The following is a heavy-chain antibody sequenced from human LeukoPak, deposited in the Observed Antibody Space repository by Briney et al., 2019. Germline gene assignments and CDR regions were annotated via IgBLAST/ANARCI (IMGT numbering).Heavy chain of an antibody. J-gene: IGHJ1*01. D-gene: IGHD6-13*01. CDR3: AKDHLRIAAAGTGYFQH. CDR2: ISSSSSYI. CDR1: GFTFSSYS. V-gene: IGHV3-21*04. Sequence: PGGSLRLSCAASGFTFSSYSMNWVRQAPGKGLEWVSSISSSSSYIYQADSVKGRFTISRDNAKNSLYLQMNSLRAEDTAVYYCAKDHLRIAAAGTGYFQHWGQGALVTVSS.